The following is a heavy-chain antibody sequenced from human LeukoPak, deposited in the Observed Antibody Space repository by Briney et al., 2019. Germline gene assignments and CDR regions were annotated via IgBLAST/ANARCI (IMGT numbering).Heavy chain of an antibody. D-gene: IGHD3-10*01. CDR2: INPNSGGT. CDR1: GYTFTGYY. J-gene: IGHJ4*02. CDR3: ARLRTMVRGVIITGAFDY. V-gene: IGHV1-2*06. Sequence: ASVKVSCKASGYTFTGYYMHWLRQAPGQGLEWMGRINPNSGGTDYAQKFQGRVTMTRDTSISTAYMELSRLRSDDTAVYYCARLRTMVRGVIITGAFDYWGQGTLVTVSS.